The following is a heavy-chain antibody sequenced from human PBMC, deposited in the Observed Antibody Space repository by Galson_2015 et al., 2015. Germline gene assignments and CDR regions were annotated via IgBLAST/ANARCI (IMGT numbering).Heavy chain of an antibody. J-gene: IGHJ6*02. CDR1: GFSLSTSGMC. D-gene: IGHD3-22*01. V-gene: IGHV2-70*01. Sequence: PALVKPTQTLTLTCTFSGFSLSTSGMCVSWIRQPPGKALEWLALIDWDDDKYYSTSLKTRLTISKDTSKNQVVLTMTNMDSVDTATYYCARIPLYYYDSSGYWGKDYYYYGMDVWGQGTTVTVSS. CDR2: IDWDDDK. CDR3: ARIPLYYYDSSGYWGKDYYYYGMDV.